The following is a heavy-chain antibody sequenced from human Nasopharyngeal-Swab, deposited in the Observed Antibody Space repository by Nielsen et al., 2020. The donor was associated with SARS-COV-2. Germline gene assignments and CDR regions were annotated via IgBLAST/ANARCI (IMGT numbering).Heavy chain of an antibody. CDR2: IDPSDSYT. CDR3: ARRIRFLEWLPYYYYYMDV. D-gene: IGHD3-3*01. V-gene: IGHV5-10-1*01. CDR1: GYSFTSYW. J-gene: IGHJ6*03. Sequence: GESLKISCKGSGYSFTSYWISWVRQMPGKGLEWMGRIDPSDSYTNYSPSFQGHVTISADKSISTAYLQWSSLKASDTATYYCARRIRFLEWLPYYYYYMDVWGKGTTVTVSS.